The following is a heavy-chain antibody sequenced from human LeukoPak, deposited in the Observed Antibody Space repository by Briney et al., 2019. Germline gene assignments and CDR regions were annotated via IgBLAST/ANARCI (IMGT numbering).Heavy chain of an antibody. Sequence: ASVKVSCKASGYTFTSYGISWVRQAPGQGLEWMGWISACNGNTNYAQKLQGRVTMTTDTSTSTAYMELRSLRSDDTAVYYCARARGYCSSTSCWFDLWGRGTLVTVSS. J-gene: IGHJ2*01. V-gene: IGHV1-18*01. CDR3: ARARGYCSSTSCWFDL. CDR2: ISACNGNT. D-gene: IGHD2-2*01. CDR1: GYTFTSYG.